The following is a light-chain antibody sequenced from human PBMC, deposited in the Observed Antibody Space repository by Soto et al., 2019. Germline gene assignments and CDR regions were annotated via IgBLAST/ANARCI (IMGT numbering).Light chain of an antibody. V-gene: IGLV2-14*03. J-gene: IGLJ1*01. CDR3: SSFTSSTSYV. Sequence: QSALAQPASVSGSPGQSITISCTGTSSDVGSYNSVSWYQQYPGKAPTLMIHDVNNRPSGISKSFSGSKSCKTASKTISRLLAEDEADYYCSSFTSSTSYVFGSGTKGTVL. CDR1: SSDVGSYNS. CDR2: DVN.